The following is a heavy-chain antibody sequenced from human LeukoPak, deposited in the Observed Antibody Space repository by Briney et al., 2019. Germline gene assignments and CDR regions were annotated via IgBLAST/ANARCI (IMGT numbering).Heavy chain of an antibody. CDR2: FAPEDGET. CDR3: TTGRRYQLYDY. D-gene: IGHD1-1*01. V-gene: IGHV1-24*01. J-gene: IGHJ4*02. CDR1: GNTLTELS. Sequence: GASVKVSCKVFGNTLTELSMHWVRQAPGKGLESMGGFAPEDGETIYAQQFQGRLTMTEDTSTDTAYMELSRPTSEDTAVYYCTTGRRYQLYDYWGQGTLVILSS.